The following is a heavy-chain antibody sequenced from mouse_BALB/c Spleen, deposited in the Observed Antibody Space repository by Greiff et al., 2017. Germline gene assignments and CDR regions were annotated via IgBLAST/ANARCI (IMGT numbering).Heavy chain of an antibody. J-gene: IGHJ2*01. CDR1: GFTFSSYG. CDR3: ARHSYYFDY. Sequence: EVMLVESGGDLVKPGGSLKLSCAASGFTFSSYGMSWVRQTPDKRLEWVATISSGGSYTYYPDSVKGRFPISRDNAKNTLYLQMSSLKSEDTAMYYCARHSYYFDYWGQGTTLTVSS. V-gene: IGHV5-6*01. CDR2: ISSGGSYT.